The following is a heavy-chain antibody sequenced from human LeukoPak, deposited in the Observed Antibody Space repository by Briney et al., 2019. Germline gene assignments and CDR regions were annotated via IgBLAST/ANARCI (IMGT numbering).Heavy chain of an antibody. CDR1: GFIFSSYS. CDR2: ISSSSTYI. J-gene: IGHJ4*02. Sequence: PGGSLRLSCAASGFIFSSYSMNWVRQAPGKGLEWVSSISSSSTYIYYADSVKGRFTISRDNSKNTLYLQMNSLRAEDTAVYYCAKDDIVVVVAATFDYWGQGTLVTVSS. D-gene: IGHD2-15*01. V-gene: IGHV3-21*04. CDR3: AKDDIVVVVAATFDY.